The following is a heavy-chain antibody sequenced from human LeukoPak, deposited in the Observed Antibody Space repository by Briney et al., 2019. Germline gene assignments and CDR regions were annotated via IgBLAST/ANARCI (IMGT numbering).Heavy chain of an antibody. J-gene: IGHJ4*02. Sequence: PSETLSLTCTVSGGSISSYYWSWIRQPPGKGLEWIGYIYYSGSTNYNPSLKSRVTISVDTSKNQFSLKLSSVTAADTAVYYCARSQGGYSYGLFDYWGKGTLVTVSS. CDR2: IYYSGST. CDR1: GGSISSYY. D-gene: IGHD5-18*01. CDR3: ARSQGGYSYGLFDY. V-gene: IGHV4-59*08.